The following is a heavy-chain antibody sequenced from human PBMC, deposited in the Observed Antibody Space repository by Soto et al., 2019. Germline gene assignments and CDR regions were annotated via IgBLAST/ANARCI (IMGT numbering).Heavy chain of an antibody. CDR2: IWYDGSNK. CDR1: GFTFSSYG. D-gene: IGHD2-15*01. CDR3: ARDSYCSGGSCYPGFLDY. V-gene: IGHV3-33*01. Sequence: PGGSLRLSCAASGFTFSSYGRHWVRQAPGKGLEWVALIWYDGSNKYYADSVKGRFTISRDNSKNTLYLQMNSLRAEDTAVYYCARDSYCSGGSCYPGFLDYWGQGTLVTVSS. J-gene: IGHJ4*02.